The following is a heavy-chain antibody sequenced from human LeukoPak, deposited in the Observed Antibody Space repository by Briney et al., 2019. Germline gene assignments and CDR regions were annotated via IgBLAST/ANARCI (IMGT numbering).Heavy chain of an antibody. Sequence: SETLSLTCTVSGGSISSYYWNWIRQPPGKGLEWIGNIYYSGSTNYNPSLRSRVTISVDMSKNQFSLRLSSVTAADTAVYYCARHRGVGALTWGQGTLVTVSS. J-gene: IGHJ5*02. D-gene: IGHD3-10*01. V-gene: IGHV4-59*08. CDR2: IYYSGST. CDR1: GGSISSYY. CDR3: ARHRGVGALT.